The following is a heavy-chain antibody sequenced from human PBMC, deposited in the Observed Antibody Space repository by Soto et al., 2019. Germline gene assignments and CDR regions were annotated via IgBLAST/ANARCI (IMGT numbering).Heavy chain of an antibody. Sequence: LRLSCAASGFTFSTYSMSWVRQAPVKVPEWVSAISGSGGSTYYADSVKGRFTISRDNSKDTLYLQMNSLRAEDTAVYYCAKRGSIVGATFFDYWGQGTPVTVSS. D-gene: IGHD1-26*01. J-gene: IGHJ4*02. CDR1: GFTFSTYS. CDR2: ISGSGGST. CDR3: AKRGSIVGATFFDY. V-gene: IGHV3-23*01.